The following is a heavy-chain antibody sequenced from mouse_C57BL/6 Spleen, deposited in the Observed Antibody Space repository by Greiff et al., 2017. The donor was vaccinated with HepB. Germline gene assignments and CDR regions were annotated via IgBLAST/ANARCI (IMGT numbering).Heavy chain of an antibody. D-gene: IGHD2-5*01. CDR1: GYTFTSYW. V-gene: IGHV1-55*01. Sequence: QVQLKQPGAELVKPGASVKMSCKASGYTFTSYWITWVKQRPGQGLEWIGDIYPGSGSTNYNEKFKSKATLTVDTSSSTAYMQLSSLTSEDSAVYYCARPDSNMAMDYWGQGTSVTVSS. J-gene: IGHJ4*01. CDR3: ARPDSNMAMDY. CDR2: IYPGSGST.